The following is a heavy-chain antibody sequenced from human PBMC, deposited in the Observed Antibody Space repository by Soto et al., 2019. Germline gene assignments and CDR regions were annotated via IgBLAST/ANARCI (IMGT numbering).Heavy chain of an antibody. J-gene: IGHJ4*02. D-gene: IGHD1-7*01. Sequence: PSETQCLTWIVSGGSIISYDWSWIRQPAGKGLEWIGRMYSTGNTNYNPSLKSRVTVSIDTSKNQFFLRLNSVTAADSAVYYCAREFGDNWNYEAYWGQGTAVTVSS. CDR3: AREFGDNWNYEAY. CDR2: MYSTGNT. CDR1: GGSIISYD. V-gene: IGHV4-4*07.